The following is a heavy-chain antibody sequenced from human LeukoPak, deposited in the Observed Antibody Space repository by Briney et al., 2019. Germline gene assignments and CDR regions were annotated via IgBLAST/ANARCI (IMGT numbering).Heavy chain of an antibody. CDR3: ARDQVFGSGVKAFDI. Sequence: SETLSLTCTVSGDSMNSYYWSWIRQPAGKGLEWIGRMYTSGATKYNPSFQSRVTMSVDTSKNHFYLRLNSLTVADTAVYYCARDQVFGSGVKAFDIWGQGTLVIVSS. CDR2: MYTSGAT. J-gene: IGHJ3*02. V-gene: IGHV4-4*07. CDR1: GDSMNSYY. D-gene: IGHD3-10*01.